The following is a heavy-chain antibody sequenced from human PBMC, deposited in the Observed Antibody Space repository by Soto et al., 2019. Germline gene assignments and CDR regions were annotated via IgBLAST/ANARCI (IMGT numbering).Heavy chain of an antibody. CDR1: GFTFSSDW. CDR2: IKQDGSEK. V-gene: IGHV3-7*01. CDR3: ARDLYCSGGSCYPGPLDY. Sequence: GGSLRLSCAASGFTFSSDWMSWVRQAPGKGLEWVANIKQDGSEKYYVDSVKGRFTISRDNAKNSLYLQMNSLRAEDTAVYYCARDLYCSGGSCYPGPLDYWGQGTLVTVSS. J-gene: IGHJ4*02. D-gene: IGHD2-15*01.